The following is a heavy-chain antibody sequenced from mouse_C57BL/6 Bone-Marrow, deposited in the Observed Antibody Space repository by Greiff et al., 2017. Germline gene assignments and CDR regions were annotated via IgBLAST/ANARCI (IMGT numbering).Heavy chain of an antibody. CDR3: ARLAIYYGNYAWFAY. CDR1: GYTFTSYW. J-gene: IGHJ3*01. V-gene: IGHV1-69*01. CDR2: IDPSDSYT. D-gene: IGHD2-1*01. Sequence: VKLMESGAELVMPGASVKLSCKASGYTFTSYWMHWVKQRPGQGLEWIGEIDPSDSYTNYNQKFKGKSTLTVDKSSSTAYMQLSSLTSEDSAVYYCARLAIYYGNYAWFAYWGQGTLVTVSA.